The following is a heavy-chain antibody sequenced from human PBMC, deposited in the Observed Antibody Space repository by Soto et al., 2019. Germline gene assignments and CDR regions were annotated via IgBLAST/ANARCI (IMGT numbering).Heavy chain of an antibody. CDR2: INHSGST. V-gene: IGHV4-34*01. CDR3: ARELGYCSSTSCHMGNY. D-gene: IGHD2-2*02. Sequence: QVQLQQWGAGLLKPSETLSLTCAVYGGSFSGYYWSWIRQPPGKGLEWIGEINHSGSTNYNPSLKSRVTISVDTSKNQFSLKLSSVTAADTAVYYCARELGYCSSTSCHMGNYWGQGTLVTVSS. CDR1: GGSFSGYY. J-gene: IGHJ4*02.